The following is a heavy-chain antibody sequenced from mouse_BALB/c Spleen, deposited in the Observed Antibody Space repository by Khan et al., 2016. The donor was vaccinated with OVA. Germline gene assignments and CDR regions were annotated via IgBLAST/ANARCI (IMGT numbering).Heavy chain of an antibody. CDR2: ISGDSSTI. CDR1: GFTFSSYG. V-gene: IGHV5-17*02. CDR3: ATSYYYGYYFDY. J-gene: IGHJ2*01. D-gene: IGHD1-1*01. Sequence: EVQLVESGGGLVQPGGSRKLSCAASGFTFSSYGMHWVRQAPEKGLEWVAYISGDSSTIYYADTVTGRFTISRDNPKNTLFLQMTSLMSEDTAMYYCATSYYYGYYFDYWGQGTTLTVSS.